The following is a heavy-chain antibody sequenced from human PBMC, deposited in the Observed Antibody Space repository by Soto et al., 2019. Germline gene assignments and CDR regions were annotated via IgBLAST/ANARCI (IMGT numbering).Heavy chain of an antibody. CDR3: ARAPRTIPSDY. CDR1: GFTFSSYA. D-gene: IGHD2-21*01. V-gene: IGHV3-30-3*01. CDR2: ISYDGSNK. J-gene: IGHJ4*02. Sequence: PGGSLRLSCAASGFTFSSYAMHWVRQAPGKGLEWVAVISYDGSNKYYADSVKGRFTISRDNSKNTLYLQMNSLRAEDTAVYYYARAPRTIPSDYWGQGTLVTVSS.